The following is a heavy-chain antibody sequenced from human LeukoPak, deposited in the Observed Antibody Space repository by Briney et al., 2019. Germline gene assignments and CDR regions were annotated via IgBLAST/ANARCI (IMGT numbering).Heavy chain of an antibody. CDR1: GFTVSSNY. CDR2: IYSGGST. Sequence: GGSLRLSCAASGFTVSSNYMSWVRQAPGKGLEWVSVIYSGGSTYYADSVKGRFTISRDNSKNTLYLQMNSLGAEDTAVYYCARDLVGYSYGYSDYWGQGTLVTVSS. V-gene: IGHV3-66*01. J-gene: IGHJ4*02. D-gene: IGHD5-18*01. CDR3: ARDLVGYSYGYSDY.